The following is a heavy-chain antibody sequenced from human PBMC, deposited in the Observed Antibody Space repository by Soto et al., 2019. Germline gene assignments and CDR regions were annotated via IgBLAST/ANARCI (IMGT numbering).Heavy chain of an antibody. D-gene: IGHD6-19*01. CDR1: GFTFSSYS. CDR2: ISSSSSYI. Sequence: GGSLRLSCAASGFTFSSYSMNWVRQAPGKGLEWVSSISSSSSYIYYADSVKGRFTISRDNAKNSLYLQMNSLRAEDTAVYYCARGWDSYGLDDFGYWGQGTLVTVSS. J-gene: IGHJ4*02. CDR3: ARGWDSYGLDDFGY. V-gene: IGHV3-21*01.